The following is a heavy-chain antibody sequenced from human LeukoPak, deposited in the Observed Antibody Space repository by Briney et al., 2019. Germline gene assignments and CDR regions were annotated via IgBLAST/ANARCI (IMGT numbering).Heavy chain of an antibody. CDR2: INHGGST. D-gene: IGHD3-22*01. CDR1: GGSFSDYY. V-gene: IGHV4-34*01. Sequence: SETLSLTCAAYGGSFSDYYWIWIRQPPSGKGLEWIGEINHGGSTNYKPSLKSRVTISVHTSKNQFSLKLSSVTAADTAVYFCARGPYSYDSSGAFDIWGQGTMVTVSS. J-gene: IGHJ3*02. CDR3: ARGPYSYDSSGAFDI.